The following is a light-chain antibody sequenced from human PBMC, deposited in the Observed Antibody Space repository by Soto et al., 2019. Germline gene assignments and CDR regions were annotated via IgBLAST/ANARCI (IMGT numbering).Light chain of an antibody. Sequence: PGERVTLSCRTSQSVCSRCFAWYQQKPGQSPRLLIYGASTRATGIPDRFSGSGSGTDFTLTISRLEPEDFAVYYCQHYGTTPWTFGQRTKVAIK. V-gene: IGKV3-20*01. J-gene: IGKJ1*01. CDR1: QSVCSRC. CDR3: QHYGTTPWT. CDR2: GAS.